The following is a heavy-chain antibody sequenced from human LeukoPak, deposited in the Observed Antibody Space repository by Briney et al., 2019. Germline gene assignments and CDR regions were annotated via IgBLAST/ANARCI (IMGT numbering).Heavy chain of an antibody. Sequence: GGSLRLSCAAAGFTFSDSSIHWVRQASGKGLEWIGLMEKELNGYATAYAASVRGRSTISRDDSQNTAYLQMDSLKTEDTALYYCTRDSGTYNWLDPWGQGTLVTVSS. CDR1: GFTFSDSS. CDR3: TRDSGTYNWLDP. V-gene: IGHV3-73*01. J-gene: IGHJ5*02. CDR2: MEKELNGYAT. D-gene: IGHD1-26*01.